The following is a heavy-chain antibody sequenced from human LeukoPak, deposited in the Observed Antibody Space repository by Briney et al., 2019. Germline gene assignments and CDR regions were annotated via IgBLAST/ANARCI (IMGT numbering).Heavy chain of an antibody. V-gene: IGHV1-46*01. CDR2: ISPSGGST. CDR1: GYTFTSNY. Sequence: ASVKVSCKAFGYTFTSNYMHWVRQAPGQGPEWMGVISPSGGSTTYAQKFQGRVTLTRDMSTSTDYLELSSLRSEDTAVYYCAREGGPCSCYDYWGQGTLVTVSS. D-gene: IGHD2-15*01. CDR3: AREGGPCSCYDY. J-gene: IGHJ4*02.